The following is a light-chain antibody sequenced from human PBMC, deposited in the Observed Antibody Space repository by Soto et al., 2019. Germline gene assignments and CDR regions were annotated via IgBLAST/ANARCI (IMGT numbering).Light chain of an antibody. J-gene: IGKJ1*01. CDR1: QSVFDN. Sequence: EVVMTRSPATLSVSPGERATLSCRASQSVFDNLAWYQQKPGQAPGLLIYGASTRATGIPARFSGSGSGTEFTLTISSLQSEDFAVYYCQQYNDWPRTFGQGTKVEIK. CDR3: QQYNDWPRT. CDR2: GAS. V-gene: IGKV3-15*01.